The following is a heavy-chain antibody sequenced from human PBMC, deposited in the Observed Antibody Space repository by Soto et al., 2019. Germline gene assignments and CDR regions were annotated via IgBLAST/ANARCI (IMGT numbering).Heavy chain of an antibody. CDR1: GGSLSPNY. D-gene: IGHD2-21*01. V-gene: IGHV4-59*08. J-gene: IGHJ5*02. Sequence: QVQLQESGPGLVKPSETLSLTCTVSGGSLSPNYWAWISQPPGKGLEWVGYIYYSGTTSYNPSLLSRVTLSLETSKSQFSLRLSSVTASDTAVYYCARLGAYYQSLDPWGQGTLVTVSS. CDR3: ARLGAYYQSLDP. CDR2: IYYSGTT.